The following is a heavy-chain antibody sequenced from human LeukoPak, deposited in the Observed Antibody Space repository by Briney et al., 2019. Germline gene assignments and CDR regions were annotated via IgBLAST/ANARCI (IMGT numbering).Heavy chain of an antibody. CDR2: IRYDGRNK. CDR1: GFTFNNYG. Sequence: GGSLRLSCAASGFTFNNYGMHRVRQAPGKGLEWVAFIRYDGRNKYYADSVKGRFTISRDNSKNTLYLQMNSLRAEDTAVYYCAKARGYYYGSGSPLYYYYMDVWGKGTTVTISS. V-gene: IGHV3-30*02. J-gene: IGHJ6*03. CDR3: AKARGYYYGSGSPLYYYYMDV. D-gene: IGHD3-10*01.